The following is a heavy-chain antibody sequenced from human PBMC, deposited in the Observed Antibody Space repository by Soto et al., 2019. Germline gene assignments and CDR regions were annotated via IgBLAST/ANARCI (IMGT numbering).Heavy chain of an antibody. V-gene: IGHV3-66*01. CDR2: IYSGGTT. CDR3: ARDVNGDYANGAFDI. CDR1: GFTVSSNY. D-gene: IGHD4-17*01. J-gene: IGHJ3*02. Sequence: EVQLVESGGGLVQPGGSLRLSCAASGFTVSSNYISWVRQAPGKGLEWVSVIYSGGTTYYADSVQGRFTISRDNSKNTLYLQMNSLRAEDTAVYYCARDVNGDYANGAFDIWGQGTMVTVSS.